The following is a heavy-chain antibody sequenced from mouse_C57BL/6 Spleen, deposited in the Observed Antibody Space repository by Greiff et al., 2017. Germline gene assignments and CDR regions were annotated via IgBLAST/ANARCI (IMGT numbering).Heavy chain of an antibody. J-gene: IGHJ3*01. Sequence: DVQLQESGPGLVKPSQSLSLTCSVTGYSITSGYYWNWIRQFPGNKLEWMGYISYDGSNNYNPSLKNRISITRDTSKNQFFLKLNSVTTEDTATXYCAAYYYGSFAYWGQGTLVTVSA. CDR3: AAYYYGSFAY. CDR2: ISYDGSN. V-gene: IGHV3-6*01. CDR1: GYSITSGYY. D-gene: IGHD1-1*01.